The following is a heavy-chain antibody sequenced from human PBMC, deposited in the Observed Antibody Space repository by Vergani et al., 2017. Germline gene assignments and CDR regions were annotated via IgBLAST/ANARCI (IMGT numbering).Heavy chain of an antibody. V-gene: IGHV3-23*01. CDR1: GFTFSSYA. J-gene: IGHJ4*02. D-gene: IGHD3-16*01. CDR3: AKERAFFSGGAFDY. Sequence: EVQLLDSGGGLVQPGGSLRLSCAASGFTFSSYAMTWVRQAPGKGLEWVSAISGSGGTTYYADSVKGRFTISRDNSKDTLFLHMNSLRAEDTAVYYCAKERAFFSGGAFDYWGQGTLVTVSS. CDR2: ISGSGGTT.